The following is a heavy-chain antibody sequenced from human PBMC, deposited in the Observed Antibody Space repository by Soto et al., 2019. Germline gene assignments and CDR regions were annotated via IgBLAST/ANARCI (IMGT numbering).Heavy chain of an antibody. V-gene: IGHV3-33*01. Sequence: SGGSLRRCCAASGFTFSSDGMHWVRQAPGKGLGWVAVIWYDGSNKYYADSVKGRFTISRDNSKNTLYLQMNSLRAEDTAVYYCARGLGVPAARTSVAVRFDPWGQGTLDTVSS. CDR2: IWYDGSNK. J-gene: IGHJ5*02. D-gene: IGHD2-2*01. CDR1: GFTFSSDG. CDR3: ARGLGVPAARTSVAVRFDP.